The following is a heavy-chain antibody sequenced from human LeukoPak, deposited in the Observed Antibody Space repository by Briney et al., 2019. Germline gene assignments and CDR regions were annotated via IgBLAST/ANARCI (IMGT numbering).Heavy chain of an antibody. Sequence: PSQTLSLTCTVSGDSISSGDYYWSWIRQPAGKGLEWIGRISSSGSTNYNPSLKSRVTISVDTSKNQFSLKLSSVTAADTAVYYCTRYDSGRLFDPWGQGTLVSVSS. D-gene: IGHD3-10*01. CDR3: TRYDSGRLFDP. V-gene: IGHV4-61*02. CDR1: GDSISSGDYY. CDR2: ISSSGST. J-gene: IGHJ5*02.